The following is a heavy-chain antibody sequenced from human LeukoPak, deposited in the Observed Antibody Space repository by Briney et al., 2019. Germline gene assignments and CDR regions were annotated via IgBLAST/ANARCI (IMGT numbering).Heavy chain of an antibody. D-gene: IGHD1-26*01. Sequence: PSETLSLTCAVSGASISGSGYYLGWTRQPPGKGLEWIGNIYYTGSTYYNASLQSRVTISIDTSKNQFSLRLNSVTAADTAMYYCVKSGGYGLIDYWGQGTLVTVSS. CDR3: VKSGGYGLIDY. V-gene: IGHV4-39*01. J-gene: IGHJ4*02. CDR1: GASISGSGYY. CDR2: IYYTGST.